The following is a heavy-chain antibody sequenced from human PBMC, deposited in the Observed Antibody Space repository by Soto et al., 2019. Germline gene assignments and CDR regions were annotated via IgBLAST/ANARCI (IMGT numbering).Heavy chain of an antibody. J-gene: IGHJ4*02. D-gene: IGHD1-1*01. Sequence: QVQLQESGPGLVKPSQTLSLTCTVSGGSISSGAFYWSWIRQHPGKGLEWIGYISYSGSTYYNPSLKSRVTISVDTSKNQFSPKLSSVTAADTAVYYCAREGGYNQRYYFDYWGQGTLVTVSS. CDR3: AREGGYNQRYYFDY. CDR1: GGSISSGAFY. CDR2: ISYSGST. V-gene: IGHV4-31*03.